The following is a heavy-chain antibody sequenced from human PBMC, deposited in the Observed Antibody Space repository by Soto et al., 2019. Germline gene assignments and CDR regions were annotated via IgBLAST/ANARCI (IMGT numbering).Heavy chain of an antibody. D-gene: IGHD3-10*01. CDR3: ARVRREFDTSGPVDY. V-gene: IGHV4-30-4*01. CDR2: IYYGGYT. CDR1: GGSISSGDYY. J-gene: IGHJ4*02. Sequence: SETLSLTCTVSGGSISSGDYYWSWIRQPPGKGLEWIGYIYYGGYTYYNPSLQSRLTMSVDRSRNQFSLKLNSVTAADTAVYYCARVRREFDTSGPVDYWGQGTLVTVSS.